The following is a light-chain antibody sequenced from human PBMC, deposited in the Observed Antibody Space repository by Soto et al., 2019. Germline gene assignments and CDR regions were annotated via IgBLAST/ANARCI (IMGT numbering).Light chain of an antibody. V-gene: IGKV3-11*01. J-gene: IGKJ1*01. Sequence: EIVLTQSPATLSSFPGHRVTLSCRASQYINTRLAWYQHRPGPAPRLISYQTSIRAAGIPARFSASGSGTEFTLTISDVKPEDFALYYCHQRQSWPRTFGQGTKVDI. CDR3: HQRQSWPRT. CDR2: QTS. CDR1: QYINTR.